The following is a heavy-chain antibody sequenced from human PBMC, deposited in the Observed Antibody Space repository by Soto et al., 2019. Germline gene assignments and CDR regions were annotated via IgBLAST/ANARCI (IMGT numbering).Heavy chain of an antibody. CDR3: AKDQRDCSSTSCYLNYDFWSCYFDY. D-gene: IGHD2-2*01. CDR1: GFTFSSYA. V-gene: IGHV3-23*01. CDR2: ISGSGGST. Sequence: GGSLRLSCAASGFTFSSYAMSWVRQAPGKGLEWVSAISGSGGSTYYADSVKGRFTISRDNSKNTLYLQMNSLRAEDTAVYYCAKDQRDCSSTSCYLNYDFWSCYFDYWGQGTLVTVSS. J-gene: IGHJ4*02.